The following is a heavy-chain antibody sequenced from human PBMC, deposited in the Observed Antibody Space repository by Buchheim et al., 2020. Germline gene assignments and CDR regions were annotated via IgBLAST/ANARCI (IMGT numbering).Heavy chain of an antibody. Sequence: EVQVVESGGGLVQPGGSLRLSCAASGLTFGRYWMHWVRQAPGGALVWVSRINEDGSHKTYTDSVKGRVTISRDNAKNTLYLQMNSLTAEDTAVYYCSKDMSGAEDSWGQGTL. V-gene: IGHV3-74*03. CDR1: GLTFGRYW. J-gene: IGHJ4*02. CDR2: INEDGSHK. D-gene: IGHD2-15*01. CDR3: SKDMSGAEDS.